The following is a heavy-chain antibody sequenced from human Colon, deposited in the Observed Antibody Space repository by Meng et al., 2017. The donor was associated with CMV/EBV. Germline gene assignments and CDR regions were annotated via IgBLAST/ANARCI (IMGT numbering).Heavy chain of an antibody. CDR3: ARVEAVAFGMDV. CDR2: IYYSGST. D-gene: IGHD6-19*01. J-gene: IGHJ6*02. V-gene: IGHV4-39*07. CDR1: GGSISSSSYY. Sequence: SETLSLTCTVSGGSISSSSYYWGWIRQPPGKGLEWIGSIYYSGSTYYNPSLKSRVTISVDTSKNQFSLKLSSVTAADTAVYYCARVEAVAFGMDVWGQGTTVTVSS.